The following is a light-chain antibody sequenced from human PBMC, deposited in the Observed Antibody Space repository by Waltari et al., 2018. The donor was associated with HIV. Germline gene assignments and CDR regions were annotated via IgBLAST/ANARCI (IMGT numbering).Light chain of an antibody. Sequence: HSALTQPASVSGSPGQSITISCTAPTSDISAFNFVSWYQQSPGRAPKLIIFEVYSRPSGISDRFSGSKSGVTASLTISALRAEDEADYFCSSYSARGFVVFGGGTKVTVL. CDR1: TSDISAFNF. V-gene: IGLV2-14*01. CDR2: EVY. CDR3: SSYSARGFVV. J-gene: IGLJ3*02.